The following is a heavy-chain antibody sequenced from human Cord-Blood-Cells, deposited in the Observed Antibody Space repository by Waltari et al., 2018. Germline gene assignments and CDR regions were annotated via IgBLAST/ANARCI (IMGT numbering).Heavy chain of an antibody. V-gene: IGHV4-34*01. D-gene: IGHD3-22*01. CDR2: INHSGST. CDR1: GGSFSGYD. Sequence: QVQLQQWGAGLLKPSETLSLTCAVYGGSFSGYDWSWIRQPPGKGLEWIGEINHSGSTNYNPSLKSRVTISVDTSKNQFSLKLSSVTAADTAVYYCARPYGSSGYYYTPYAFDIWGQGTMVTVSS. CDR3: ARPYGSSGYYYTPYAFDI. J-gene: IGHJ3*02.